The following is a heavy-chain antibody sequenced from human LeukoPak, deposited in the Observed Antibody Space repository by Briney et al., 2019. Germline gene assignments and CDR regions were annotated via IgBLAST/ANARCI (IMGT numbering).Heavy chain of an antibody. CDR2: AYYSGST. V-gene: IGHV4-59*08. D-gene: IGHD6-19*01. J-gene: IGHJ5*02. Sequence: MPSETLSLTCSVFDGSISNYYWSWIRQPPGKGLEWIGYAYYSGSTTYNPSLESRVTISVDTSKNQFSLKLTAVTAADTAVYYCARNSAVATSRSWFDPWGQGTLVTVS. CDR3: ARNSAVATSRSWFDP. CDR1: DGSISNYY.